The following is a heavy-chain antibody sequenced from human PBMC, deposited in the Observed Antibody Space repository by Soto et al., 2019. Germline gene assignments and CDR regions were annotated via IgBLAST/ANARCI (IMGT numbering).Heavy chain of an antibody. D-gene: IGHD6-6*01. CDR2: IIPIFGTA. J-gene: IGHJ6*02. V-gene: IGHV1-69*06. CDR3: ARDGDSSSSSGMDV. Sequence: ASVKVSCKASGGTLSSYAISWVRQAPGQGLEWMGGIIPIFGTANYAQKFQGRVTITADKSTSTAYMELSSLRSEDTAVYYCARDGDSSSSSGMDVWGQGTTVTVSS. CDR1: GGTLSSYA.